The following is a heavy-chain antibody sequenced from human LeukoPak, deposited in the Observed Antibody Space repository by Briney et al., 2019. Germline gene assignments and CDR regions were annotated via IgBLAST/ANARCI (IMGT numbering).Heavy chain of an antibody. CDR1: GYTFTNYD. CDR3: ARDKGPDTGFDY. J-gene: IGHJ4*02. D-gene: IGHD2-8*02. CDR2: ISGYDGDT. Sequence: ASVKVSCKASGYTFTNYDIHWVRQAPGQGLEWMGWISGYDGDTKYAEGLQDRVTMTTDTSTNTAYMQLKSLRSDDTAIYYCARDKGPDTGFDYWGQGTLVTVSS. V-gene: IGHV1-18*04.